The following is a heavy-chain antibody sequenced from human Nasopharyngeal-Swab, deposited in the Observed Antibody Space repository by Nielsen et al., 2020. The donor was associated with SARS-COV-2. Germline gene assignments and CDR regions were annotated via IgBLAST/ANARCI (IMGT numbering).Heavy chain of an antibody. D-gene: IGHD1-14*01. CDR2: VNSDGSLI. CDR1: GFTFRTYW. CDR3: ASGMGDY. Sequence: GESLKISCAASGFTFRTYWMHWVRQVPGKGLVWVSRVNSDGSLITYADSVKGRFTISRDNARSTLYLQMNSVRAEDTAVYYCASGMGDYWGRGTLVTVSS. V-gene: IGHV3-74*03. J-gene: IGHJ4*02.